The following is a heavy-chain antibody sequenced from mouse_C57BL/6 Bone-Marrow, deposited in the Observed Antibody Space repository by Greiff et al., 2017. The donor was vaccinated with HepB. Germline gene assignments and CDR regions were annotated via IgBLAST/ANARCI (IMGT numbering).Heavy chain of an antibody. D-gene: IGHD2-4*01. V-gene: IGHV1-80*01. CDR3: ANLYYDYDYYYAMDY. CDR2: IYPGDGDT. J-gene: IGHJ4*01. Sequence: QVQLQQSGAELVKPGASVKISCKAFGYAFSSYWMNWVKQRPGKGLEWIGQIYPGDGDTNYNGKFKGKATLTADKSSSTAYMHLSSLTSEDSAVYFCANLYYDYDYYYAMDYWGQGTSVTVSS. CDR1: GYAFSSYW.